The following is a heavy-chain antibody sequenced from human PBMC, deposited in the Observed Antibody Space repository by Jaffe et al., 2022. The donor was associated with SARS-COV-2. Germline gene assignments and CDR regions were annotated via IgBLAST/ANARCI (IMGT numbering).Heavy chain of an antibody. Sequence: QVQLVQSGAEVKKPGASVKVSCKASGYTFTGYYMHWVRQAPGQGLEWMGRINPNTGATNYAQKFQGRVTMTRDTSISTAYMELSRLTSDDTVVYYCARVDPRSAFDIWGQGTVVTVSS. CDR1: GYTFTGYY. CDR3: ARVDPRSAFDI. CDR2: INPNTGAT. J-gene: IGHJ3*02. V-gene: IGHV1-2*05.